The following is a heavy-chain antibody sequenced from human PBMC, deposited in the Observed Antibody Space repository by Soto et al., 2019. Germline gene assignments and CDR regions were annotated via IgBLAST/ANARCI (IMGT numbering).Heavy chain of an antibody. V-gene: IGHV3-30*18. CDR1: GFTFSSYG. Sequence: GGSLRLSCAASGFTFSSYGMHWVRQAPGKGLEWVAVISYDGSNKYYADSVKGRFTISRDNSRNSLYLQMNNLRVEDTALYFCAKGTEYGVVLMSTFDYWGQGSLVTVSS. J-gene: IGHJ4*02. D-gene: IGHD3-3*01. CDR3: AKGTEYGVVLMSTFDY. CDR2: ISYDGSNK.